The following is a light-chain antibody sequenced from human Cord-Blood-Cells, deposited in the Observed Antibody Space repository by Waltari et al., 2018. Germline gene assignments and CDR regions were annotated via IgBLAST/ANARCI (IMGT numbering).Light chain of an antibody. CDR3: SSYTSSSTWV. CDR1: SSDVGGHNY. Sequence: QSALTQTASVSTSPGQSITIPCTGTSSDVGGHNYVSWYQQHPGKAPKLMIYDVSNRPSGVSNRFSVSKSGNTASLTISGLQAEDEADYYCSSYTSSSTWVFGAGTKLTVL. CDR2: DVS. J-gene: IGLJ3*02. V-gene: IGLV2-14*01.